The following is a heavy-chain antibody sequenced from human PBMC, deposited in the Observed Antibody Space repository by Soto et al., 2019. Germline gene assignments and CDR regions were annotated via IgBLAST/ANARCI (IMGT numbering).Heavy chain of an antibody. D-gene: IGHD2-21*01. Sequence: LSLTCAVYGGSFSGYYWSCIRQPPGKGLEWIGEINHSGSTNYNPSLKSRVTISVDTSKNQFSLKLSSVTAADTAVYYCARVEIPLYYTDVRGKGPTVTVSS. CDR3: ARVEIPLYYTDV. CDR2: INHSGST. CDR1: GGSFSGYY. V-gene: IGHV4-34*01. J-gene: IGHJ6*03.